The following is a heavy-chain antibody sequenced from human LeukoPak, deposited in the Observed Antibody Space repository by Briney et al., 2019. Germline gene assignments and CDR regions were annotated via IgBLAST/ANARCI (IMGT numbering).Heavy chain of an antibody. D-gene: IGHD6-19*01. J-gene: IGHJ4*02. Sequence: SVTVSCKASGGTFSSYAISWVRQAPGQGLEWMGGIIPIFGTANYAQKFQGRVTITADESTSTAYMELSSLRSEDTAVYYCARSSAVAGTSDYWGQGTLVTVSS. CDR3: ARSSAVAGTSDY. V-gene: IGHV1-69*13. CDR2: IIPIFGTA. CDR1: GGTFSSYA.